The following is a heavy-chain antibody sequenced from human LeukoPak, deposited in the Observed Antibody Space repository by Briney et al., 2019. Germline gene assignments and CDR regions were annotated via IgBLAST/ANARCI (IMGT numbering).Heavy chain of an antibody. Sequence: GASVKVSCKASGYTFTSYDINWVRQATGQGLGWMGWMNPNSGNAGYAQKFQGRVTMTRNTSISTAYMELSSLRSEDTAVYYCARGRPRIAEAGFDYWGQGTLVTVSS. CDR2: MNPNSGNA. CDR3: ARGRPRIAEAGFDY. J-gene: IGHJ4*02. D-gene: IGHD6-19*01. CDR1: GYTFTSYD. V-gene: IGHV1-8*01.